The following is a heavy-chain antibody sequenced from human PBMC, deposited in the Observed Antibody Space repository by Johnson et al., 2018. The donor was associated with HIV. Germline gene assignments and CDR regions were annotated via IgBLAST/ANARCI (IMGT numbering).Heavy chain of an antibody. CDR2: ISYDGSNK. J-gene: IGHJ3*02. CDR1: GFTFSSYA. V-gene: IGHV3-30-3*01. Sequence: QVQLVESGGGVVQPGRSLRLSCAASGFTFSSYAMHWVRQAPGKGLEWVAVISYDGSNKYYADSVKGRFTISRDNSKNTLYLQMNSRRAEDTAVYYCASPLEAAACPMDAFDIWGQGTMVTVSS. CDR3: ASPLEAAACPMDAFDI. D-gene: IGHD6-13*01.